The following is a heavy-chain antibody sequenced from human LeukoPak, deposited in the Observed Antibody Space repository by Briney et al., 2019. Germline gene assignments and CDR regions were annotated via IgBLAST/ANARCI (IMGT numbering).Heavy chain of an antibody. Sequence: GGSLRLSCAASGFTFSSYGMHWVRQAPGKGLEWVAFIRYDGSNKYYADSVKGRFTISRDNSKNTLYLQMNSLRAEDTAVYYCAKGNYDILTGYYPHYFDYWGQGTLVTVSS. CDR2: IRYDGSNK. CDR1: GFTFSSYG. D-gene: IGHD3-9*01. J-gene: IGHJ4*02. V-gene: IGHV3-30*02. CDR3: AKGNYDILTGYYPHYFDY.